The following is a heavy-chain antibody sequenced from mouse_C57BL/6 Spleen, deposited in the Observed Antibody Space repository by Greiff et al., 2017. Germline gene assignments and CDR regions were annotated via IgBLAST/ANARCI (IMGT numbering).Heavy chain of an antibody. CDR2: IHPNSGST. Sequence: QVQLQQPGAELVKPGASVKLSCKASGYTFTSYWMHWVKQRPGQGLEWIGMIHPNSGSTNYNEKFKSKATLTVDKSSSTAYMQLSSLTSEDSAVYYCANYDGSSYGCAYWGQGTLVTVSA. V-gene: IGHV1-64*01. D-gene: IGHD1-1*01. CDR3: ANYDGSSYGCAY. CDR1: GYTFTSYW. J-gene: IGHJ3*01.